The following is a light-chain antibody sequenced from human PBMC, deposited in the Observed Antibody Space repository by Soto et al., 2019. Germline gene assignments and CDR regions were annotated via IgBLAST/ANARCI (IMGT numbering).Light chain of an antibody. CDR3: QQYGSLSWT. Sequence: EILMTQSPATLSVSPGERATLSCRASQSVSSNYLAWYQKKPGQAPRLLIYGASTRATGVPDRFSGSGSGTDLTLTISRMEPEDFKVYHCQQYGSLSWTFGQGTKVDIK. V-gene: IGKV3-20*01. J-gene: IGKJ1*01. CDR1: QSVSSNY. CDR2: GAS.